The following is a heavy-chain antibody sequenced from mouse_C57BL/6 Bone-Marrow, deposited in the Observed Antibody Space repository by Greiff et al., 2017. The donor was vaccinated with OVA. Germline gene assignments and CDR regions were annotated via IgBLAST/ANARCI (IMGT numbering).Heavy chain of an antibody. V-gene: IGHV1-26*01. CDR1: GYTFTDYY. D-gene: IGHD3-2*02. CDR3: AREGALTQGFDY. J-gene: IGHJ2*01. Sequence: VQLQQSGPELVKPGASVKISCKASGYTFTDYYMNWVKQSHGKSLEWIGDINPNNGGTSYNQKFKGKATLTVDKSSSTAYMELRSLTSEDSAVYYCAREGALTQGFDYWGQGTTLTVSS. CDR2: INPNNGGT.